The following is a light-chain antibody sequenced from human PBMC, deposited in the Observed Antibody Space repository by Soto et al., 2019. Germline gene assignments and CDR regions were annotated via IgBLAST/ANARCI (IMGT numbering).Light chain of an antibody. CDR1: QSVSSN. J-gene: IGKJ3*01. CDR3: QQYNNWPPS. V-gene: IGKV3D-15*01. Sequence: EIVLTQSPGTLSLSPGERATLSCRASQSVSSNFLAWYQEKLGQAPRLLIYGASKRATGIPDRFSGSGSGTEFTLTISSLQSEDFAVYYCQQYNNWPPSFGPGTKVDIK. CDR2: GAS.